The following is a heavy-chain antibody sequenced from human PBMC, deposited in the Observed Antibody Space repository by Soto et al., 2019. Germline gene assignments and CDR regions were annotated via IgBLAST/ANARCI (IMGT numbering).Heavy chain of an antibody. Sequence: GESLKISCKGSGSSFTSYWIGWVRQMPGKGLEWMGIIYPGDSDTRYSPSFQGQVTISADKSISTAYLQWSSPKASDTAMYYCARTSAAGKYYYGMDVWGQGTTVTVSS. V-gene: IGHV5-51*01. CDR1: GSSFTSYW. D-gene: IGHD6-13*01. CDR3: ARTSAAGKYYYGMDV. J-gene: IGHJ6*02. CDR2: IYPGDSDT.